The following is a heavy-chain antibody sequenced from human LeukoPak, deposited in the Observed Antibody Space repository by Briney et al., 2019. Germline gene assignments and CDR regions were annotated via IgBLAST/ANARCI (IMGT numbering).Heavy chain of an antibody. J-gene: IGHJ4*02. D-gene: IGHD6-13*01. CDR1: GFTFSSYW. CDR2: INSDGSST. Sequence: PGGSLRLSCAASGFTFSSYWMHWVRQAPWKGLVWVSRINSDGSSTSYADSVKGRFTISRDNAKNTLYLQMNSLRAEDTAVYYCARDSRYSSSWCEWGQGTLVTVSS. V-gene: IGHV3-74*01. CDR3: ARDSRYSSSWCE.